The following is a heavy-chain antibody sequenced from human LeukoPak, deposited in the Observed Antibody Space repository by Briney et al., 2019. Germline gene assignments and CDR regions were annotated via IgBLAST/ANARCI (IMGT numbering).Heavy chain of an antibody. CDR3: ASIAARLRAFDI. CDR2: INHSGST. CDR1: GGSFSGYY. V-gene: IGHV4-34*01. Sequence: SETLSLTCAVYGGSFSGYYWSWIRQPPGEGLEWIGEINHSGSTNYNPSLKSRVTISVDTSKNQFSLKLSSVTAADTAVYYCASIAARLRAFDIWGQGTMVTVSS. J-gene: IGHJ3*02. D-gene: IGHD6-6*01.